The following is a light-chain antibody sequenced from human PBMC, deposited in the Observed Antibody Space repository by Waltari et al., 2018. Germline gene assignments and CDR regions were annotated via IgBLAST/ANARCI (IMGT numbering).Light chain of an antibody. CDR2: EVI. CDR1: TSDVGNYDL. Sequence: QSALTQPASVSGTPGQSITISCTGTTSDVGNYDLVSWYQQHPSKAPKLLICEVISRRLGVFSRSSSSKSGNAASLTIAGRQGEEEADYYGCVYAGRGTDVFGGGTKVTVL. V-gene: IGLV2-23*02. J-gene: IGLJ1*01. CDR3: CVYAGRGTDV.